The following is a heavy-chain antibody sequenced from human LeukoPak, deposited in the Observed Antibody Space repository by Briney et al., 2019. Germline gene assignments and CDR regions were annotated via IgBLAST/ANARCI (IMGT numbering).Heavy chain of an antibody. Sequence: SETLSLTCTVSGVSLSSPTYYWGWIRQPPGKSLEWIGTVYYGGSTYYSPSLASRVIISVDTSKNQFSLKLTSVTAADTAVYYCARPRHNWNYYFDYWGPGILVTVSS. CDR1: GVSLSSPTYY. V-gene: IGHV4-39*01. J-gene: IGHJ4*02. D-gene: IGHD1-1*01. CDR2: VYYGGST. CDR3: ARPRHNWNYYFDY.